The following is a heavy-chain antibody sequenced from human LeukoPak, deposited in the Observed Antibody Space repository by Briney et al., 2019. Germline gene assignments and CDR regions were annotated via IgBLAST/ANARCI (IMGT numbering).Heavy chain of an antibody. D-gene: IGHD3-3*01. CDR1: GYTFTSYG. CDR3: ARDSLLRGYDFWSGYYTLMFDY. Sequence: ASVKVSCKASGYTFTSYGISWVRQAPGQGLELMGWISAYNGNTNYAQKLQARVTMTTDTSTSTAYMEPRRLRSADTAVYYCARDSLLRGYDFWSGYYTLMFDYWGQGTLVSVSS. V-gene: IGHV1-18*01. J-gene: IGHJ4*02. CDR2: ISAYNGNT.